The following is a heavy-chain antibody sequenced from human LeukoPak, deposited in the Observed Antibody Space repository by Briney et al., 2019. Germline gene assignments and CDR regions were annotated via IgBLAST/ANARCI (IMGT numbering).Heavy chain of an antibody. J-gene: IGHJ4*02. CDR3: AKDPPSGYASGTYYFDN. CDR2: ISGSGYTT. CDR1: GFTFSSYA. Sequence: QSGGSLRLSCAGPGFTFSSYAMSWVRQAPGKGLEWASSISGSGYTTYYPDSVKGRFTISRDNSKNTLYLQMNSLRAEDTALYYCAKDPPSGYASGTYYFDNWGQGTLVIVSS. D-gene: IGHD6-19*01. V-gene: IGHV3-23*01.